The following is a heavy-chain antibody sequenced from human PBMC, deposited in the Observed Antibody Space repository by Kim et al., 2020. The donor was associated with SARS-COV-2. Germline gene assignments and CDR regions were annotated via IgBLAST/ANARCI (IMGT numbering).Heavy chain of an antibody. V-gene: IGHV1-69*01. D-gene: IGHD3-22*01. CDR3: ARGLDRLYEGDSSEDY. J-gene: IGHJ4*02. Sequence: QKFQGRVTITADESTSTAYMELSSLRSEDTAVYYCARGLDRLYEGDSSEDYWGQGTLVTVSS.